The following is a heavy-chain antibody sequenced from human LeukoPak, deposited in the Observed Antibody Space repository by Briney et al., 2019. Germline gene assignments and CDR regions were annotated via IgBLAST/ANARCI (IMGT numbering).Heavy chain of an antibody. V-gene: IGHV1-18*04. CDR2: ISTYNGST. J-gene: IGHJ4*02. CDR1: GYTFTSYS. Sequence: GASVKVSCKASGYTFTSYSIAWVRQAPGQGLEWMGWISTYNGSTKYAQKLQGRVTMTTDTSTSAAYMELRSLRSDDTAVYYCARESVHGYFDYWGQGTLVTVSS. D-gene: IGHD3-3*01. CDR3: ARESVHGYFDY.